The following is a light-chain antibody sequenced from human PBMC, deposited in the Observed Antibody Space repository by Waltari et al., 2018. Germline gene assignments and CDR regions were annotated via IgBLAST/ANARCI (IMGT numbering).Light chain of an antibody. CDR3: QQCYGTPYT. CDR2: DAS. V-gene: IGKV1-NL1*01. J-gene: IGKJ2*01. CDR1: RGISNS. Sequence: DIQMTQSPSSLSASVGDRVIITCRASRGISNSLAWYQQKPGKAPNLLLYDASRLETGVPSRVSGSGSGTDYTLTISRLQPEDFATYYCQQCYGTPYTFGQGTKLEIK.